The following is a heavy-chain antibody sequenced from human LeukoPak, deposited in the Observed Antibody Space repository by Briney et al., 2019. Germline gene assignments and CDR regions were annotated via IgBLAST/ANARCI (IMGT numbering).Heavy chain of an antibody. CDR3: ARAGWLSPDYYGSGSYYQSYFFPFDY. Sequence: SETLSLTCAVSGGSLSSSNWWSWVRQPPGKGLEWIGEIYHSGSTNYNPSLKSPVPISVDNSKNQFSLKLSYVTAADTAVYYCARAGWLSPDYYGSGSYYQSYFFPFDYWGQGTPGTVSP. CDR2: IYHSGST. V-gene: IGHV4-4*02. D-gene: IGHD3-10*01. J-gene: IGHJ4*02. CDR1: GGSLSSSNW.